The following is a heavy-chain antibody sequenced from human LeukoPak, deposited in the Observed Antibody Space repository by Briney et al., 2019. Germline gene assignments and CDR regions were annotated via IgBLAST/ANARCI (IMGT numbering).Heavy chain of an antibody. CDR1: GFTFSYYW. CDR3: ARDSPRGWSMDV. CDR2: IKLDGSEQ. V-gene: IGHV3-7*01. D-gene: IGHD3-10*01. Sequence: PGGSLRLSCAASGFTFSYYWMYWVPQAPGRGLEWVASIKLDGSEQYYLGSVKGRFTISRDNARNSLYLQMNSLRAEDTAMYYCARDSPRGWSMDVWGKGTTVTVSS. J-gene: IGHJ6*03.